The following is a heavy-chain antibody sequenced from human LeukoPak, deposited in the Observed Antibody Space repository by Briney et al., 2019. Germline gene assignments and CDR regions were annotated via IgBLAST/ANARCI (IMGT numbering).Heavy chain of an antibody. D-gene: IGHD3-10*01. CDR2: ISGSGGST. V-gene: IGHV3-23*01. Sequence: ASVKVSCKASGYTFTSYAMNWVRQAPGKGLEWVSAISGSGGSTYYADSVKGRFTISRDNSKNTLYLQMNSLKGDDTAVYYCAKDSAFYYIDVWGKGTTVIISS. CDR1: GYTFTSYA. CDR3: AKDSAFYYIDV. J-gene: IGHJ6*03.